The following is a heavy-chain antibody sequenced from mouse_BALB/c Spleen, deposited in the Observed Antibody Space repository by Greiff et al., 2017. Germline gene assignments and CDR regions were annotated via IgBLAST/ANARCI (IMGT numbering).Heavy chain of an antibody. Sequence: VQLVESGGGLVQPGGSRKLSCAASGFTFSSFGMHWVRQAPEKGLEWVAYISSGSSTIYYADTVKGRFTISRDNPKNTLFLQMTSLRSEDTAMYYCARSYYRYHYFDYWGQGTTLTVSS. D-gene: IGHD2-14*01. CDR1: GFTFSSFG. CDR2: ISSGSSTI. V-gene: IGHV5-17*02. CDR3: ARSYYRYHYFDY. J-gene: IGHJ2*01.